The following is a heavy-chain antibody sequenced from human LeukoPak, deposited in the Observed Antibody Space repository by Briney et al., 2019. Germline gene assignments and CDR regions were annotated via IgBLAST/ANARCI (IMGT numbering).Heavy chain of an antibody. D-gene: IGHD6-19*01. V-gene: IGHV3-30*03. CDR3: ARAVADSTHYYYGMDV. J-gene: IGHJ6*02. Sequence: GGSLRLSCAASGFTFSSYGVHWVRQAPGKGLEWVAVISYDGSNKYYADSVKGRFTISRDNSKNTLYLQMNSLRAEDTAVYYCARAVADSTHYYYGMDVWGQGTTVTVSS. CDR1: GFTFSSYG. CDR2: ISYDGSNK.